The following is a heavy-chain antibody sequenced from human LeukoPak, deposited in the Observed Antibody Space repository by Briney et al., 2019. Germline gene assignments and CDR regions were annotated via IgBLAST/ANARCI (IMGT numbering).Heavy chain of an antibody. CDR3: ARDGFHFAYGDYS. V-gene: IGHV3-74*01. CDR1: GFTFSSYW. J-gene: IGHJ4*02. Sequence: GGSLRLSRAASGFTFSSYWMHWVRQAPGKGLVWVSRINSDGSSTSYADSVKGRFTISRDNAKNTLYLQMNSLRAEDTAVYYCARDGFHFAYGDYSWGQGTLVTVSS. CDR2: INSDGSST. D-gene: IGHD4-17*01.